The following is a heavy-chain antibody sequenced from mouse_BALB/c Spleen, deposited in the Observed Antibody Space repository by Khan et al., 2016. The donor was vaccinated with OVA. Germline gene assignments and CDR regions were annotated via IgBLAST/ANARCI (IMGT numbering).Heavy chain of an antibody. CDR1: GFTFCSYS. V-gene: IGHV5-6*01. Sequence: EVQGVESGGDLVKPGGSLKLSCAASGFTFCSYSMSWVRQTPDKRLEWVATISSGGDYTYYLDIVKGRFTISRDNARNTLYLQVSSMKSEDTAMYYCASHLTGSFAYWGQGTLVTVSA. CDR2: ISSGGDYT. D-gene: IGHD4-1*01. CDR3: ASHLTGSFAY. J-gene: IGHJ3*01.